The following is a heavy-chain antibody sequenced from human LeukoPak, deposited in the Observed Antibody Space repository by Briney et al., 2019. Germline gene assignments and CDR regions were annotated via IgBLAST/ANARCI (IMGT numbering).Heavy chain of an antibody. D-gene: IGHD6-19*01. V-gene: IGHV4-59*01. J-gene: IGHJ4*02. CDR1: ADSISNYY. Sequence: SETLSLTCTVCADSISNYYWTWLRQPPGKGLEWMGYIYNSGSTNYNTSLKSRVTISMDTSKNQFSLKLSSVTAADTAVYYCAAEFSNEQWLDWDYWGQGTLVTVSS. CDR3: AAEFSNEQWLDWDY. CDR2: IYNSGST.